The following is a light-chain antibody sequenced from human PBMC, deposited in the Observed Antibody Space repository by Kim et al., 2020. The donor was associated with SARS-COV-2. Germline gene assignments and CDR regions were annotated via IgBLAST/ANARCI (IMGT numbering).Light chain of an antibody. J-gene: IGKJ3*01. Sequence: GDRVTITCLASQNINTYLHWYHQKPGKAPSLLIYATSNLEAGVPSRFSCSGSGTDFTLTISTLQPDDFATYYCQQSYSAPLFTFGPGTKVYIK. V-gene: IGKV1-39*01. CDR1: QNINTY. CDR2: ATS. CDR3: QQSYSAPLFT.